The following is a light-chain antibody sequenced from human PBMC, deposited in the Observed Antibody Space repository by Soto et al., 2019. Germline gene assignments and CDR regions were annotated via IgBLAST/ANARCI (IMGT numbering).Light chain of an antibody. J-gene: IGLJ2*01. Sequence: LTQPPCASGSPGQSVTITCSGTSSDVGEENYVSWYQQHPGKVPKLILYEVSKRPSGVPDRFSGSRSGNTASLTVSGLQAEDEADYYCSSFAGSPVVFGGGTQLTVL. CDR3: SSFAGSPVV. CDR1: SSDVGEENY. CDR2: EVS. V-gene: IGLV2-8*01.